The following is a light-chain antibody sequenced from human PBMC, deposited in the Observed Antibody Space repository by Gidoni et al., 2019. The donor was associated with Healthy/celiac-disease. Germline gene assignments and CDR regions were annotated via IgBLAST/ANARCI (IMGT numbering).Light chain of an antibody. V-gene: IGKV3-15*01. CDR1: QSVSSN. CDR3: QQYNNWPPIT. Sequence: EIVMTQSPATLSVSPWERATLSCRASQSVSSNLAWYQQKPGQAPRLLIYGAATRATGSPARFSGSGSGTEFTLTISSLQSEDFAVYYCQQYNNWPPITFGQXTRLEIK. CDR2: GAA. J-gene: IGKJ5*01.